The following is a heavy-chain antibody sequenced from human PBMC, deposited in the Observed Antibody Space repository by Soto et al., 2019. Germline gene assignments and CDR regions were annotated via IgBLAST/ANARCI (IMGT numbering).Heavy chain of an antibody. CDR2: IYYSGST. CDR3: ARTPGQNWFDP. CDR1: GGSISSYY. J-gene: IGHJ5*02. V-gene: IGHV4-59*01. Sequence: SETLSLTCTVSGGSISSYYWSWIRQPPGKGLERIGYIYYSGSTNYNPSLKSRVTISVDTSKNQFSLKLSSVTAADTAVYYCARTPGQNWFDPWGQGTLVTVSS.